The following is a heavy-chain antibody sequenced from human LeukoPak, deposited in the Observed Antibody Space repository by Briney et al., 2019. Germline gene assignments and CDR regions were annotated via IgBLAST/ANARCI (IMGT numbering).Heavy chain of an antibody. CDR3: TRTGYSSGYVDY. CDR1: GGSITSGSFY. V-gene: IGHV4-61*02. CDR2: LHTSGST. D-gene: IGHD5-18*01. Sequence: PSETLSLTCIVSGGSITSGSFYWSWIRQPAGKGLEWIGRLHTSGSTNYNPSLKSRVAISVDTSENQFSLKLNSVTAADTAVYYCTRTGYSSGYVDYWGQGTLVTVSS. J-gene: IGHJ4*02.